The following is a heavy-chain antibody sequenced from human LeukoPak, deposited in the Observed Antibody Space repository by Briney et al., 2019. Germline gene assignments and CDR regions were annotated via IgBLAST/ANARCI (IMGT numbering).Heavy chain of an antibody. CDR2: IYPRDSDT. J-gene: IGHJ4*02. Sequence: GESLQISCKGSGYSFTSYWIGWVRQMPGKGLEWMGIIYPRDSDTRYSPSFQGRVTISADKSISTAYLQWSSLKASDSAMYYCATHNFATDWGQGTLVTVSS. CDR3: ATHNFATD. V-gene: IGHV5-51*01. CDR1: GYSFTSYW.